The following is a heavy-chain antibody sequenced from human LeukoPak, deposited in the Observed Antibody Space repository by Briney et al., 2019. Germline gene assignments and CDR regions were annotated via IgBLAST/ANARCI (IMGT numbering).Heavy chain of an antibody. CDR3: ARFGSIAVGDSDY. J-gene: IGHJ4*02. D-gene: IGHD6-19*01. Sequence: ASVKVSCKASGYSFTGYYMHWVRQAPGQGLEWMGWINPNSGGTNYAQKFQGRVTMTRDTSISTAYMELSRLRSDDTAVYYCARFGSIAVGDSDYWGQGTLVTVSS. CDR1: GYSFTGYY. V-gene: IGHV1-2*02. CDR2: INPNSGGT.